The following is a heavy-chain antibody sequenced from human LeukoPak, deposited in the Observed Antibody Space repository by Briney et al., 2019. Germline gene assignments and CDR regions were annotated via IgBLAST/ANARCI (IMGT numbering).Heavy chain of an antibody. CDR2: ISSSSSYI. V-gene: IGHV3-21*04. CDR3: AELGITMIGGV. J-gene: IGHJ6*04. Sequence: GGSLRLSCAASGFIFSGYSMNWVRQAPGKGLEWVSFISSSSSYIYYADSVKGRFTISRDNAKNSLYLQMNSLRAEDTAVYYCAELGITMIGGVWGKGTTATISS. CDR1: GFIFSGYS. D-gene: IGHD3-10*02.